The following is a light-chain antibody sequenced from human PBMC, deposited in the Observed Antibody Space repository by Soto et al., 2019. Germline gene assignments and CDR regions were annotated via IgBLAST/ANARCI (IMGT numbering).Light chain of an antibody. J-gene: IGKJ4*01. CDR1: QSVRSRY. V-gene: IGKV3-20*01. CDR3: QQYGSSVT. Sequence: VLTQSPGTLSLSPGERATLSCRASQSVRSRYLAWYQQKAGQAPRLLIYDASRRATGIPDRVSGSGSGTDFTITISRLEPEDFAVYYCQQYGSSVTFGGGTKVEIK. CDR2: DAS.